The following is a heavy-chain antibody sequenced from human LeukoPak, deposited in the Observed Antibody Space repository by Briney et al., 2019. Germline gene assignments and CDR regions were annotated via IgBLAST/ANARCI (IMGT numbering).Heavy chain of an antibody. Sequence: ASVKVSCKASGYAFTGYYMHWVRQAPGQGLEWMGIINPSGGSTSYAQKFQGRVTMTRDTSTSTVYMELSSLRSEDTAVYYCARDVGTMVRGVYYYYMDVWGNGTTVTISS. D-gene: IGHD3-10*01. CDR1: GYAFTGYY. V-gene: IGHV1-46*01. CDR3: ARDVGTMVRGVYYYYMDV. J-gene: IGHJ6*03. CDR2: INPSGGST.